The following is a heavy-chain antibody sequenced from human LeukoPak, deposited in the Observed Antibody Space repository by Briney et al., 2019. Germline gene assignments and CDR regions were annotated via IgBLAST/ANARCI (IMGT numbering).Heavy chain of an antibody. CDR2: IIPILGIA. Sequence: SVKVSCKASGGTLSRYAISWVRQAPGQGLEWMGRIIPILGIANYAQKFQGRVTITADKSTSTAYMELSSLRSEDTAVYYCARDERWYYYDSSGYYFMDYWGQGTLVTVSS. J-gene: IGHJ4*02. CDR3: ARDERWYYYDSSGYYFMDY. D-gene: IGHD3-22*01. V-gene: IGHV1-69*04. CDR1: GGTLSRYA.